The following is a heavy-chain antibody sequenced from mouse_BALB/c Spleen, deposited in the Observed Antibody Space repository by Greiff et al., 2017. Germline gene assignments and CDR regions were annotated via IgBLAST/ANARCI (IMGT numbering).Heavy chain of an antibody. V-gene: IGHV7-3*02. D-gene: IGHD1-1*01. CDR2: IRNKANGYTT. Sequence: EVKLVESGGGLVQPGGSLRLSCATSGFTFTDYYMSWVRQPPGKALEWLGFIRNKANGYTTEYSASVKGRFTISRDNSQSILYLQMNTLRAEDSATYYCARDSYCGSYFDYWGQGTTLTVSA. J-gene: IGHJ2*01. CDR3: ARDSYCGSYFDY. CDR1: GFTFTDYY.